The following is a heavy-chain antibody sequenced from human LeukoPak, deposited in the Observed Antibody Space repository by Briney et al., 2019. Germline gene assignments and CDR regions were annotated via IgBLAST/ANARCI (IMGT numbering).Heavy chain of an antibody. V-gene: IGHV1-69*05. J-gene: IGHJ6*03. CDR3: ARASDYVWGSYRYRPYYYYMDV. D-gene: IGHD3-16*02. CDR1: GGTFSSYA. Sequence: SVKVSCKASGGTFSSYAISWVRQAPGQGLEWMGGIIPIFGTANYAQKFQGRVTITTDESTSTAYMELSSLRSEDTAVYYCARASDYVWGSYRYRPYYYYMDVCGKGTTVTVSS. CDR2: IIPIFGTA.